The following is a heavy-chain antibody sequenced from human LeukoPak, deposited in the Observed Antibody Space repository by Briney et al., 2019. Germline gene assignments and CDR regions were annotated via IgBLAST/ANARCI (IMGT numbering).Heavy chain of an antibody. D-gene: IGHD3-10*01. Sequence: GGSLRLSCAASGFTFSSYWMSWVRQAPGKGLEWVSVIYSGGSTYYADSVKGRFTISRDNSKNTLYLQMNSLRAEDTAVYYCATYPFLWFGESPGYWGQGTLVTVSS. V-gene: IGHV3-66*01. CDR2: IYSGGST. CDR3: ATYPFLWFGESPGY. CDR1: GFTFSSYW. J-gene: IGHJ4*02.